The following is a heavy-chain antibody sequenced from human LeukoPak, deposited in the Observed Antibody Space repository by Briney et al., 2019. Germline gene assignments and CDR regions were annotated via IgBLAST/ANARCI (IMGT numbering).Heavy chain of an antibody. CDR2: INHSGST. J-gene: IGHJ4*02. CDR1: GGSFSGYY. D-gene: IGHD3/OR15-3a*01. V-gene: IGHV4-34*01. CDR3: ARVSGVGLDY. Sequence: PSETLSLTCAVYGGSFSGYYWSWIRQPPGKGLEWIGEINHSGSTNYNPSLKSRVTISVDTSKNQFSLKLSSVTAADTAVYYCARVSGVGLDYWGQGTLVTVSS.